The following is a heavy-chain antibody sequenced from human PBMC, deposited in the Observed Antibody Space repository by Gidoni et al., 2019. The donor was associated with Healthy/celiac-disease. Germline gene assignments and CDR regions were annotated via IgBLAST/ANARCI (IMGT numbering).Heavy chain of an antibody. CDR1: AGSFSGYY. CDR3: ARGGITGTTNWFDP. J-gene: IGHJ5*02. Sequence: QVQLQQWGAGLLTPSETLSLTCAVYAGSFSGYYWSWIRQPPGKGLEWIGEINHSGSTNYNPSLKSRVTISVDTSKNQFSLKLSSVTAADTAVYYCARGGITGTTNWFDPWGQGTLVTVSS. D-gene: IGHD1-7*01. V-gene: IGHV4-34*01. CDR2: INHSGST.